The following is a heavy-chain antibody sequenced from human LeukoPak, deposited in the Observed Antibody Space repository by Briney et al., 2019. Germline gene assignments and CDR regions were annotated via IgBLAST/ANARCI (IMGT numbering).Heavy chain of an antibody. CDR1: GYSISRSG. CDR3: AKGDWIQLWSYDY. V-gene: IGHV3-30*02. CDR2: IRYDGSNN. D-gene: IGHD5-18*01. Sequence: GGSLSLSCAVSGYSISRSGMYWDCQAQGQGLEWVAFIRYDGSNNYYADSVVGRVTISRENSKNTLYLQMNSLRAEDTAVYYCAKGDWIQLWSYDYWGQGTLVTVSS. J-gene: IGHJ4*02.